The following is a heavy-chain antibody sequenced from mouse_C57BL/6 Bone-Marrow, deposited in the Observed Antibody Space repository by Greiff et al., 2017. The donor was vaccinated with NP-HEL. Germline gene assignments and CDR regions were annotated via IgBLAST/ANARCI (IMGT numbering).Heavy chain of an antibody. D-gene: IGHD2-4*01. Sequence: EVHLVESGGGLVKPGGSLKLSCAASGFTFSSYAMSWVRQTPEKRLEWVATISDGGSYTYYPDNVKGRFTISRDNAKNNLYLQMSHLKSEDTAMYYCARVHYDYDTGFDYWGQGTTLTVSS. CDR3: ARVHYDYDTGFDY. J-gene: IGHJ2*01. CDR2: ISDGGSYT. V-gene: IGHV5-4*01. CDR1: GFTFSSYA.